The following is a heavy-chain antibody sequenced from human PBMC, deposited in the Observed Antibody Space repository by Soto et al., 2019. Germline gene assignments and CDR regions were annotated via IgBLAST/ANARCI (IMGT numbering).Heavy chain of an antibody. D-gene: IGHD6-13*01. J-gene: IGHJ6*02. Sequence: SEILYLTCTVSGDPINSSSYYWVCIRQPPGKGLEWIGSSYYSGSTYYNPSLKSRVTISVDTSKNQFSLKLSSVTAADTAVYYCAIKYSRSYYYGMDVWGQGTTVT. V-gene: IGHV4-39*01. CDR1: GDPINSSSYY. CDR2: SYYSGST. CDR3: AIKYSRSYYYGMDV.